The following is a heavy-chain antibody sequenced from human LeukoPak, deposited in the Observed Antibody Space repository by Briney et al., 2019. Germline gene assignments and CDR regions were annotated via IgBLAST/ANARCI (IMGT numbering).Heavy chain of an antibody. CDR1: GFTFSSYG. J-gene: IGHJ4*02. CDR2: ISYDGSNK. D-gene: IGHD4/OR15-4a*01. CDR3: ARDYANYSPDY. Sequence: GGSLRLSCAASGFTFSSYGMHWVRQAPGKGLEWVAVISYDGSNKYYADSVKGRFTISRDNSKNTLYLQMNSLRAEDTAVYYCARDYANYSPDYWGQGTLVTVSS. V-gene: IGHV3-30*03.